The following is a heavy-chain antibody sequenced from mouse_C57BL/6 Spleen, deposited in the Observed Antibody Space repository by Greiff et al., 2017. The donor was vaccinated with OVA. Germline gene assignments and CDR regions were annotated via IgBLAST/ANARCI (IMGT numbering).Heavy chain of an antibody. Sequence: QVQLQQPGAELVRPGTSVKLSCKASGYTFTSYWMHWVKQRPGQGLEWIGVIDPSDSYTNYNQKFKGKATLTVDTSSSTAYMQLSSLTSEDSAVYYCARCYYYGSSYHFDVWGTGTTVTVSS. D-gene: IGHD1-1*01. CDR1: GYTFTSYW. V-gene: IGHV1-59*01. CDR2: IDPSDSYT. J-gene: IGHJ1*03. CDR3: ARCYYYGSSYHFDV.